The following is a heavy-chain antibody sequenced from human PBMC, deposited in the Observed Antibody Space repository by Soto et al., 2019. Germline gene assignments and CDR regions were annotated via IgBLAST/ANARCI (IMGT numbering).Heavy chain of an antibody. V-gene: IGHV3-15*01. CDR1: GLTFSDAW. Sequence: EVQLVESGGGLVKPGESLRLSCAASGLTFSDAWMSWVRQAPGKGLEWVGRIKRTTDGGTTDYAAPVKGRFTISRDDSKNTLYLQMNSLKTEDTAVYYCTTGLSSGYYYFDYWGQGTLVTVSS. CDR2: IKRTTDGGTT. J-gene: IGHJ4*02. CDR3: TTGLSSGYYYFDY. D-gene: IGHD3-22*01.